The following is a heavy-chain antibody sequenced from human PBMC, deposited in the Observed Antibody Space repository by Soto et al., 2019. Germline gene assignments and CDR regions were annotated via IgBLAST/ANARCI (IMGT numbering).Heavy chain of an antibody. J-gene: IGHJ6*02. Sequence: SETLSLTCTVSGGSISSYYWSWIRQPPGKGLEWIGYIYYSGSTNYNPSLKSRVTISVDTSKNQFSLKLSSVTAADTAVYYCARDLIAARWDYYYGMDVWGQGTTVTVSS. CDR2: IYYSGST. D-gene: IGHD6-6*01. CDR1: GGSISSYY. V-gene: IGHV4-59*01. CDR3: ARDLIAARWDYYYGMDV.